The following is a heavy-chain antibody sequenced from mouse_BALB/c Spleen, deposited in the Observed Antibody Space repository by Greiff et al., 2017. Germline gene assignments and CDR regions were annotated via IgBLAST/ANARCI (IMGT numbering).Heavy chain of an antibody. V-gene: IGHV5-17*02. J-gene: IGHJ4*01. CDR3: ARWYGNYVRAMDY. CDR2: ISSGSSTI. CDR1: GFTFSSFG. D-gene: IGHD2-10*02. Sequence: EVHLVESGGGLVQPGGSRKLSCAASGFTFSSFGMHWVRQAPEKGLEWVAYISSGSSTIYYADTVKGRFTISRDNPKNTLFLQMTSLRSEDTAMYYCARWYGNYVRAMDYWGQGTSVTVSS.